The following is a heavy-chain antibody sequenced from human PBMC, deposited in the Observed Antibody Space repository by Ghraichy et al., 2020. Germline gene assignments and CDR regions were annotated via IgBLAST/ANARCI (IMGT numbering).Heavy chain of an antibody. CDR3: ARDSLSSGWANGYFDL. CDR2: IIPIFGTA. V-gene: IGHV1-69*13. D-gene: IGHD6-19*01. Sequence: SVKVSCKASGGTFSSYAISWVRQAPGQGLEWMGGIIPIFGTANYAQKFQGRVTITADESTSTAYMELSSLRSEDTAVYYCARDSLSSGWANGYFDLWGRGTLVTVSS. J-gene: IGHJ2*01. CDR1: GGTFSSYA.